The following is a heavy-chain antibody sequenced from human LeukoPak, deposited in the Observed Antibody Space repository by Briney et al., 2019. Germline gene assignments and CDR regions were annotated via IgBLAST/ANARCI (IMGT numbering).Heavy chain of an antibody. CDR2: ISAYNGNT. D-gene: IGHD2-2*01. CDR1: GYTFTSYG. Sequence: ASVKVSCKAAGYTFTSYGISWVRQAPGQGLEWMGWISAYNGNTNYAQKLQGRVTMTTDTSTSTAYMELRSLRSDDTAVYYCAREILGYCGSTSCHDAFDIWGQGTMVTVPS. CDR3: AREILGYCGSTSCHDAFDI. V-gene: IGHV1-18*01. J-gene: IGHJ3*02.